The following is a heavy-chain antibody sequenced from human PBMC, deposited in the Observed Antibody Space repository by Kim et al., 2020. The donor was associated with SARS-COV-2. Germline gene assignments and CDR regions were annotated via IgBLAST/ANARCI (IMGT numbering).Heavy chain of an antibody. J-gene: IGHJ3*02. Sequence: VKGRFTNSRDNSKNTLYLQMSSLRAEDTAVYYCARDYSYCGGDCYSVAFDIWGQGTMVTVSS. D-gene: IGHD2-21*02. CDR3: ARDYSYCGGDCYSVAFDI. V-gene: IGHV3-66*01.